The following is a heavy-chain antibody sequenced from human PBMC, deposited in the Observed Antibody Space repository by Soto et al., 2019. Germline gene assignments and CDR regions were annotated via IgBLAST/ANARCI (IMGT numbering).Heavy chain of an antibody. J-gene: IGHJ4*02. CDR2: VKQDGSQS. D-gene: IGHD6-19*01. Sequence: EVQLVESGGGLVQPGGSLRLSCEASGFTFSRYWMSWIRQAPGKGLEWVANVKQDGSQSYLVDSVKGRFTMSRDNAKNSLFLQMNSLRAEDTAVYYFVRDGSSGWHVDSWGQGTLVTVSS. V-gene: IGHV3-7*01. CDR1: GFTFSRYW. CDR3: VRDGSSGWHVDS.